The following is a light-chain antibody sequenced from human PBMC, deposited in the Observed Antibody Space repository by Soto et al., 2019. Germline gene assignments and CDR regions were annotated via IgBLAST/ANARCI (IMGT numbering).Light chain of an antibody. CDR2: EVS. J-gene: IGLJ1*01. V-gene: IGLV2-14*01. CDR1: SSDVGGYKY. CDR3: SSYTRSSIRV. Sequence: QSVLTQPASVSGSPGQSITISCTGTSSDVGGYKYVSWYQQHPGKAPKLIIYEVSNRPSGVSDRFSGSKSDNTASLTISGLQAEDEADYYCSSYTRSSIRVFGTRTKVTVL.